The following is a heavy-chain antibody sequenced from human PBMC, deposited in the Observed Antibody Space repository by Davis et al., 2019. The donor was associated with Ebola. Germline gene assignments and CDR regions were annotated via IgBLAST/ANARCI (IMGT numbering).Heavy chain of an antibody. D-gene: IGHD1-26*01. CDR3: ARGFLTWEDY. CDR2: MNPNSGNT. Sequence: ASVKVSCKASGYTFTGYYMHWVRQATGQGLEWMGWMNPNSGNTGYAQKFQGRVTMTRNTSISTAYMELSSLRSEDTAVYYCARGFLTWEDYWGQGTLVTVSS. V-gene: IGHV1-8*02. J-gene: IGHJ4*02. CDR1: GYTFTGYY.